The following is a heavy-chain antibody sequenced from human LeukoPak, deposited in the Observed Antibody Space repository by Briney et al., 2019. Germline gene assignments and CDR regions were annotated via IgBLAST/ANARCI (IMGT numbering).Heavy chain of an antibody. CDR2: ISGSGGST. CDR1: GFTFSSYA. J-gene: IGHJ5*02. V-gene: IGHV3-23*01. CDR3: AKDVGSGGARWFDR. D-gene: IGHD2-15*01. Sequence: PGGSLRLSCAASGFTFSSYAMSWVRQAPGKGLEWVSAISGSGGSTYYADSVKGRFTISRDNSKNTLYLQMNSLKAEDTAIYYCAKDVGSGGARWFDRWGQGTLVTVSS.